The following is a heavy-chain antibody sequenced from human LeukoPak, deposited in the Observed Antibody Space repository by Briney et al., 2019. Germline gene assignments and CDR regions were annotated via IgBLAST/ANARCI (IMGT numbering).Heavy chain of an antibody. CDR3: ARAAYSGSYHSDY. J-gene: IGHJ4*02. CDR1: GGSVNSGSYY. Sequence: SETLSLTCTVSGGSVNSGSYYWHWIRQPPGKGLEWIGYIYYSGSSNYNPSLKSRVTISVDTSKNQFSLKLSSVTAADTAVYYCARAAYSGSYHSDYWGQGTLVTVSS. D-gene: IGHD1-26*01. V-gene: IGHV4-61*01. CDR2: IYYSGSS.